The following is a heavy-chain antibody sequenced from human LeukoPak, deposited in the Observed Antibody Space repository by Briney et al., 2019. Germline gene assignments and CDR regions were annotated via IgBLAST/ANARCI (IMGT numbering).Heavy chain of an antibody. CDR3: AKDFGIYQLADY. D-gene: IGHD2-2*01. CDR2: IRYDGSNK. Sequence: PGRSLRLSCAASGFIFSTYGMHWVRQAPGKGLEWVAFIRYDGSNKYYADSVKGRFTISRDNSKNTLYLQMNSLRAEDTAVYYCAKDFGIYQLADYWGQGTLVTVSS. V-gene: IGHV3-30*02. CDR1: GFIFSTYG. J-gene: IGHJ4*02.